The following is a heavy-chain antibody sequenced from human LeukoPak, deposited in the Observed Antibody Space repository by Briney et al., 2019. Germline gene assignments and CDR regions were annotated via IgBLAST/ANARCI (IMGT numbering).Heavy chain of an antibody. CDR1: GYTFTSYD. J-gene: IGHJ6*03. D-gene: IGHD3-16*02. CDR2: MNPNSGNT. CDR3: AKHPGGFTGIVNYYYMDV. Sequence: ASVKVSCKASGYTFTSYDINWVRQATGQGLEWMGWMNPNSGNTGYAQKFQGRVTMTRNTSISTAYMELNSLRLEDTAVYYCAKHPGGFTGIVNYYYMDVWGEGTTVTVSS. V-gene: IGHV1-8*01.